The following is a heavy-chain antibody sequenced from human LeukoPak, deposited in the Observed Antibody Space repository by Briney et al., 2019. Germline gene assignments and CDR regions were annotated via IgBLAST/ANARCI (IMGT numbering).Heavy chain of an antibody. V-gene: IGHV4-34*01. CDR3: ARVLPGFLLTA. J-gene: IGHJ5*02. CDR2: INHSGST. Sequence: SETLSLTCAVYGGSFSGYYWSWIRQPPGKGLEWIGEINHSGSTNYNPSLKSRVTISVDTSKNQFSLKLSSVTAADTAVYYCARVLPGFLLTAWGQGTLVTVSS. CDR1: GGSFSGYY. D-gene: IGHD2-21*02.